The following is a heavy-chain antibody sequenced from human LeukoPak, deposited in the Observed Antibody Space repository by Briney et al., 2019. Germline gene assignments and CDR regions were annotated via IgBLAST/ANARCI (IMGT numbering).Heavy chain of an antibody. CDR1: GFTFSSYA. V-gene: IGHV3-23*01. D-gene: IGHD3-3*01. J-gene: IGHJ4*02. CDR3: AKEGSPYYDFWSGYYLYYFDY. CDR2: ISGSGGST. Sequence: PGGSLRLSRAASGFTFSSYAMSWVRQAPGKGLEWVSAISGSGGSTYYADSVKGRFTISRDNSKNTLYLQMNSLRAEDTAVYYCAKEGSPYYDFWSGYYLYYFDYWGQGTLVTVSS.